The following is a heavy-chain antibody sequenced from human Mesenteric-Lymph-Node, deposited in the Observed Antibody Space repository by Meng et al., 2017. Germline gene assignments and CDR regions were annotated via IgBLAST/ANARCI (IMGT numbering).Heavy chain of an antibody. V-gene: IGHV3-7*01. D-gene: IGHD2-21*02. Sequence: GESLKISCAASGFTFSSYWMHWVRQAPGKGLEWVANINQGGSDKYYMDSVKGRFTISRDNAESSLSLQMNSLRAEDTAVYYCARIFCTATDCYYDYWGQGTLVTVSS. J-gene: IGHJ4*02. CDR1: GFTFSSYW. CDR3: ARIFCTATDCYYDY. CDR2: INQGGSDK.